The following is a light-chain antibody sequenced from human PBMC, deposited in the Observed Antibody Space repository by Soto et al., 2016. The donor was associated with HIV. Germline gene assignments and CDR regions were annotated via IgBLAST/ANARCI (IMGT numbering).Light chain of an antibody. CDR1: KLGEKY. V-gene: IGLV3-1*01. CDR3: QAWDTNTVV. Sequence: SYDLTQPPSVSVSLGQTASITCSGDKLGEKYACWYQQRPGQSPVLVIYQDSKRPSGIPERFSGSNSGNTATLTISGAQAMDEADYYCQAWDTNTVVFGEGTKLTVL. J-gene: IGLJ2*01. CDR2: QDS.